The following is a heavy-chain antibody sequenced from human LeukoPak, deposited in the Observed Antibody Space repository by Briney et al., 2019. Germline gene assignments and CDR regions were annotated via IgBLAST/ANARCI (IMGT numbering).Heavy chain of an antibody. V-gene: IGHV3-30*18. CDR2: ISYDGSNK. CDR3: AKDGVRSPHDY. D-gene: IGHD3-16*01. CDR1: GFTFSSYG. J-gene: IGHJ4*02. Sequence: GRSLRLSCAASGFTFSSYGMHWVRQAPGKGLEWVAVISYDGSNKYYADSVKGRFTISRDNSKNTLYLQMNSLRAEDTAVYYCAKDGVRSPHDYWGQGTLVTVSS.